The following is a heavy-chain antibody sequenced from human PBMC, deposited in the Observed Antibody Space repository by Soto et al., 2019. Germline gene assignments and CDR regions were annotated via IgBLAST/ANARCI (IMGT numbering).Heavy chain of an antibody. Sequence: EVQLVESGGGLVKPGGSLRLSCAASGFTFSIYTMNWVRQAPGKRLEWVSSISPSSDYIYYADPLKGRFTISRDNTKNSLYLQMNSLGVEDTAVYYCARGHIVVLPAASRAYYYGLDVWGQGTTVTVSS. V-gene: IGHV3-21*01. D-gene: IGHD2-2*01. CDR3: ARGHIVVLPAASRAYYYGLDV. CDR1: GFTFSIYT. CDR2: ISPSSDYI. J-gene: IGHJ6*02.